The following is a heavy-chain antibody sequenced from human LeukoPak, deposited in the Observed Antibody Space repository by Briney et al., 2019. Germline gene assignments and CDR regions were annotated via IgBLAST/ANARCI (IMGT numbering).Heavy chain of an antibody. V-gene: IGHV3-11*01. CDR3: ARDGRFGELSVYFDH. Sequence: GGSLRLSCAASGFTFSDYYMSWIRQAPGKGLEWVSYISSSGSTIYYADSVKGRFTISRDNAKNSLYLQMNSLRAEDTAVYYCARDGRFGELSVYFDHWGQGTLVTVSS. J-gene: IGHJ4*02. CDR2: ISSSGSTI. D-gene: IGHD3-10*01. CDR1: GFTFSDYY.